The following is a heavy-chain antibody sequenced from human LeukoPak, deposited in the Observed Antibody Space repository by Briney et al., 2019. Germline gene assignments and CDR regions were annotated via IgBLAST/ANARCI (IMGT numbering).Heavy chain of an antibody. Sequence: GGSLRLSCAASGFTFSNYSMNWVRQAPGKGLVWVSRIKTDGSSTSYADSVKGRFTIPRDNAKNTLYLQMNSLRVEDTAVYYCARASASNYGNLDYWGQGILVTVSS. CDR2: IKTDGSST. CDR3: ARASASNYGNLDY. J-gene: IGHJ4*02. D-gene: IGHD5-18*01. CDR1: GFTFSNYS. V-gene: IGHV3-74*01.